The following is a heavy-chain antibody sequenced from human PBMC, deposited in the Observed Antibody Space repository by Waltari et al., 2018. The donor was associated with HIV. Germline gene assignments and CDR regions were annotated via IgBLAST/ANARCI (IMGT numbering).Heavy chain of an antibody. CDR3: ATSRTFDY. D-gene: IGHD2-2*01. CDR1: GFMFTSYW. Sequence: EVLLVESGGGLVQPGVSLRLSCTASGFMFTSYWMSWVRQAPGKGLEWVANIKQDGSEKYYVDSVKGRFTISRDNAKNSLYLQMNSLRAEDTAMYYCATSRTFDYWGQGTLVTVSS. J-gene: IGHJ4*02. CDR2: IKQDGSEK. V-gene: IGHV3-7*01.